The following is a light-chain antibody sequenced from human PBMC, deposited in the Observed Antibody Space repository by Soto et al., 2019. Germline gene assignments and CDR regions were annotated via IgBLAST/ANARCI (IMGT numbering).Light chain of an antibody. J-gene: IGKJ1*01. V-gene: IGKV1-5*03. Sequence: DIQMSQSPSTLSAAVGDRVTMTCRASQSVSSWVAWYHLKPGKAPKLLIYKASTLETGVPSRFSGSGSRTEFTLTISSLQPDDFATYYCQHYASFSGTFGQGTKVDI. CDR2: KAS. CDR3: QHYASFSGT. CDR1: QSVSSW.